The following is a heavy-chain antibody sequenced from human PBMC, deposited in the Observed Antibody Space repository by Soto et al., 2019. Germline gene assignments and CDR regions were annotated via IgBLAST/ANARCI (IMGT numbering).Heavy chain of an antibody. CDR1: GFTFSVFG. V-gene: IGHV3-30*18. CDR2: ISNDGNSE. Sequence: QVQLVESGGGVVQPGRSLRLSCAASGFTFSVFGMHWVRQAPGKGLEWVAVISNDGNSEHYADSVKGRFTISRDNSKNTFYLQMNSLSVEDTAVYDCAKTITTIGVSSTGRGALLDNWGQGILVSVSS. J-gene: IGHJ4*02. D-gene: IGHD3-3*01. CDR3: AKTITTIGVSSTGRGALLDN.